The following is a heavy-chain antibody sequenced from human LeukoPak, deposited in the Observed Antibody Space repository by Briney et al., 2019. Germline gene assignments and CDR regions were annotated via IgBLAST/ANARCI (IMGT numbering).Heavy chain of an antibody. D-gene: IGHD6-13*01. J-gene: IGHJ3*01. Sequence: GESLKISCKGSGYGFTSYWIGWVRQMPGKGLEWTGIIYPGDSHSTYSPSFQGQVTISVDKSISTAYLQWSSLKASDTAMYCATEKIAAVGNDAFDVWGQGTLVTVSS. CDR2: IYPGDSHS. CDR3: ATEKIAAVGNDAFDV. V-gene: IGHV5-51*01. CDR1: GYGFTSYW.